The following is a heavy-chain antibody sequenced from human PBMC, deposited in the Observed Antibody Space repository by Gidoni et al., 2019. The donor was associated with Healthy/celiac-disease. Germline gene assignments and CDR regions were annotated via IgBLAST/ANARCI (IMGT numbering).Heavy chain of an antibody. J-gene: IGHJ6*03. D-gene: IGHD3-9*01. Sequence: QVQLVESGGGLVKPGGSLRLSCAASGFTFSDYYMSWIRQAPGKGLEWVSYISSSSSYTNYADSVKGRFTISRDNAKNSLYLQMNSLRAEDTAVYYCARLPDILTGYPQNYYYYYMDVWGKGTTVTVSS. CDR2: ISSSSSYT. V-gene: IGHV3-11*06. CDR1: GFTFSDYY. CDR3: ARLPDILTGYPQNYYYYYMDV.